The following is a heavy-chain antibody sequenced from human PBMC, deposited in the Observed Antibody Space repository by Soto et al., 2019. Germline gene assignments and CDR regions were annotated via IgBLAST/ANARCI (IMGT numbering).Heavy chain of an antibody. D-gene: IGHD2-2*01. CDR3: TTEQYCSSNTCPGAFDM. J-gene: IGHJ3*02. Sequence: EVQLVESGGDLVNPGGSLRLSCAASGFTFSHVWMSWVRQAPGKGLEWVGHIKRKSDGETTDYAAPVKGRFTISRDDSNNMLFLQMNSLKTEDTAVYYCTTEQYCSSNTCPGAFDMWGQGTMVTVSS. CDR2: IKRKSDGETT. CDR1: GFTFSHVW. V-gene: IGHV3-15*01.